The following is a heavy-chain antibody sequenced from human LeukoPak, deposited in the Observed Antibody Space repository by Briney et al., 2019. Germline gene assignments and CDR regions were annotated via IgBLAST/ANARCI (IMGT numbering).Heavy chain of an antibody. CDR3: ARLRAMDFDY. D-gene: IGHD5-24*01. Sequence: PSETLSLTCSVSGCSITSGSYFWGWIRQPPGKGLEWIGSLYYSGSTYINPSLRSRVAISADTSKNQFSLRLTSVAAADTAVYYCARLRAMDFDYWGQGTLVTVSS. CDR1: GCSITSGSYF. CDR2: LYYSGST. J-gene: IGHJ4*02. V-gene: IGHV4-39*01.